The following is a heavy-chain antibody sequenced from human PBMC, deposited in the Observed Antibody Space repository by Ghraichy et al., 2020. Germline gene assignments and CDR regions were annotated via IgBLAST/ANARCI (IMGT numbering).Heavy chain of an antibody. CDR2: IYYSGST. V-gene: IGHV4-59*01. Sequence: ETLSLTCTVSGGSISSYYWSWIRQPPGKGLEWIGYIYYSGSTNYNPSLKSRVTISVDTSKNQFSLKLSSVTAADTAVYYCARDRSSPPLFWFDPWGQGTLVTVSS. CDR3: ARDRSSPPLFWFDP. J-gene: IGHJ5*02. D-gene: IGHD6-13*01. CDR1: GGSISSYY.